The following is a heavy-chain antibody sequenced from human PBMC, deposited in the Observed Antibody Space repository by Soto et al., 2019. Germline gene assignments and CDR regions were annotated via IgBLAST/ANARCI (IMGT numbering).Heavy chain of an antibody. CDR3: ARYCNGGACYSASLDY. Sequence: GGSLRLSCAASGVNVGNSRMHWVRQAPGKGLEWVTSISYDGSKESYADSVKGRFAVSRDNSKNTLYLQMNSLRPEDTAVYYCARYCNGGACYSASLDYWGQGTQVTVSS. D-gene: IGHD2-15*01. V-gene: IGHV3-30*03. CDR1: GVNVGNSR. J-gene: IGHJ4*02. CDR2: ISYDGSKE.